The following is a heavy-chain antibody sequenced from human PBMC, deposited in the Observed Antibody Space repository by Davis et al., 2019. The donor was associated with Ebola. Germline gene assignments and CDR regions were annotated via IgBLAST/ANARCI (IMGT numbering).Heavy chain of an antibody. D-gene: IGHD1-26*01. J-gene: IGHJ5*02. CDR2: ISSSSSYI. CDR1: GFTFSSYS. Sequence: GESLKISCAASGFTFSSYSMNWVRQAPGKGLEWVSSISSSSSYIYYADSVKGRFTISRDNAKNSLYLQMNSLRAEDTAVYYCARDLGWAALNWFDPWGQGTLVTVSS. CDR3: ARDLGWAALNWFDP. V-gene: IGHV3-21*01.